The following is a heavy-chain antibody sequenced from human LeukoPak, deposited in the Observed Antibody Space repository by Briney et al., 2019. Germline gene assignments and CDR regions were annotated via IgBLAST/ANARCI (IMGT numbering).Heavy chain of an antibody. D-gene: IGHD5-24*01. Sequence: SETLSLTCTVFGGSISSYYWSWIRQPPGKGLEWIGYIYYSGSTNYNPSLKSRVTISVDTSKNQFSLKLSSVTAADTAVYYCARSPSRTRDVDYWGQGTLVTVSS. CDR1: GGSISSYY. V-gene: IGHV4-59*01. CDR2: IYYSGST. J-gene: IGHJ4*02. CDR3: ARSPSRTRDVDY.